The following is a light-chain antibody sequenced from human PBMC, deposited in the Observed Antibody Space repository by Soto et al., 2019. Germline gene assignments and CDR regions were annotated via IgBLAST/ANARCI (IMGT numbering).Light chain of an antibody. CDR2: DAS. CDR1: QSVSSY. Sequence: EIVLTQSPATLSLSPGERATLSCRASQSVSSYLAWYQQKPGQAPRLLIYDASNRATGIPDRFSGSGSGTDFTLTISSLEPEDFEVYYCQQRSNWPPTFGGGTKVEIK. CDR3: QQRSNWPPT. V-gene: IGKV3-11*01. J-gene: IGKJ4*01.